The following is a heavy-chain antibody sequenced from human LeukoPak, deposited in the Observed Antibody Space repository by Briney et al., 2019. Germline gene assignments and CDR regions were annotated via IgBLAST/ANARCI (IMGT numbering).Heavy chain of an antibody. CDR2: VSSTGSGT. CDR3: AKDGPLLWFGPTDA. Sequence: GGSLRLSCVASGLTFSTYGMSWVRQAPGKGLKWVAAVSSTGSGTYYPDSLKGRFIISRDNSQNTVFLQMNSLRPEDTAFYFCAKDGPLLWFGPTDAWGQGILLTVSS. CDR1: GLTFSTYG. V-gene: IGHV3-23*01. D-gene: IGHD3-10*01. J-gene: IGHJ5*02.